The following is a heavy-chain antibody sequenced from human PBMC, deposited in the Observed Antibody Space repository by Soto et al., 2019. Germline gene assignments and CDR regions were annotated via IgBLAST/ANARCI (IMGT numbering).Heavy chain of an antibody. J-gene: IGHJ3*02. V-gene: IGHV3-30-3*01. CDR1: GFTFRNYA. Sequence: PGGSLRSSFAASGFTFRNYAMHWVRQAPGKVLELVAVISYDGINKYYADSVKGRFTISRDNSNNTLYLQMGSLRAEDTAVYYCARYPPSSLAYDIWGQGTMVNDS. CDR2: ISYDGINK. CDR3: ARYPPSSLAYDI.